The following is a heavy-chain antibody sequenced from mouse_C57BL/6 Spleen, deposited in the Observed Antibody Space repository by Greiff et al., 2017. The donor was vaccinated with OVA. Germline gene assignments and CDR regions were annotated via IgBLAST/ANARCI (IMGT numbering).Heavy chain of an antibody. D-gene: IGHD1-1*01. CDR1: GYTFTSYW. CDR2: IHPNSGST. Sequence: QVQLQQPGAELVKPGASVTLSCKASGYTFTSYWMHWVKQRPGQGLEWIGMIHPNSGSTNYNEKFKSKATLTVDKSSSTAYMQLSSLTSEDSAVYYCARNYGSSPPYWYFDVWGTGTTVTVSS. CDR3: ARNYGSSPPYWYFDV. J-gene: IGHJ1*03. V-gene: IGHV1-64*01.